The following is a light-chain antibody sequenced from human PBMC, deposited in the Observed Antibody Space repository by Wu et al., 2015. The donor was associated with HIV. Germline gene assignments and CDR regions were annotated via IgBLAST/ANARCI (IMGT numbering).Light chain of an antibody. J-gene: IGKJ5*01. CDR3: QQLNSFPLT. V-gene: IGKV1-9*01. CDR2: DAS. Sequence: IQLTQSPSSLSASIGDRVNITCRASQDIFTYLAWYQQTPGKAPRVLIYDASTLQSGVSPRFSGSGSGAEFTLTISGLQREDFAICFCQQLNSFPLTFGQGSRLEI. CDR1: QDIFTY.